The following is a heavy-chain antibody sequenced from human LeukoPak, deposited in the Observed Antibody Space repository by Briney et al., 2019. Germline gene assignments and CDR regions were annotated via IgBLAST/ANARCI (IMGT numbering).Heavy chain of an antibody. V-gene: IGHV1-46*01. Sequence: APVKLVCVASGYTFTRYYMHWVRQPPGQGLEWMGIINPSGGSTSYAQKFQGRVTMTRDTSTSTVYMELSSPRSEDTAIYYCARVGCGGDCYEDAFDIWGRGTGATVSS. CDR2: INPSGGST. J-gene: IGHJ3*02. D-gene: IGHD2-21*02. CDR3: ARVGCGGDCYEDAFDI. CDR1: GYTFTRYY.